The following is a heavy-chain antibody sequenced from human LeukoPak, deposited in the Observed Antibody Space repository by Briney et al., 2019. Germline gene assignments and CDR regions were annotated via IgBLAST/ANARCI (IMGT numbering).Heavy chain of an antibody. D-gene: IGHD4-23*01. CDR1: GGYIITSGHY. J-gene: IGHJ5*02. CDR2: VYYTGVT. V-gene: IGHV4-39*07. Sequence: PSETLFLTCTVSGGYIITSGHYWGWMRQPPGKGREWIGSVYYTGVTSTNALFRRRMSISVDTSKNQFSLNLTSVTAADAAVYYCARERSSSGGHNWFDPWGQGTLVTVSS. CDR3: ARERSSSGGHNWFDP.